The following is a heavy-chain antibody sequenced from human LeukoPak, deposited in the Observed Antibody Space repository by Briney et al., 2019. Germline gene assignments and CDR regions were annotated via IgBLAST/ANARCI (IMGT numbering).Heavy chain of an antibody. D-gene: IGHD2-2*01. V-gene: IGHV3-66*02. Sequence: GGSLRLPCAASGFTFSSYEMNWVRQAPGKGLEWVSVIYSGGSTYYADSVKGRFTISRDNSKNTLYLQMNSLRAEDTAVYYCAREVRGYCSSTSCESYWGQGTLVTVSS. CDR3: AREVRGYCSSTSCESY. J-gene: IGHJ4*02. CDR2: IYSGGST. CDR1: GFTFSSYE.